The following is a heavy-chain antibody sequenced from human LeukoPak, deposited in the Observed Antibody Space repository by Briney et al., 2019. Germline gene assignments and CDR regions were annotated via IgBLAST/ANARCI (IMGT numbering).Heavy chain of an antibody. Sequence: PSETLSLTCAVYGGSFSGYYWSWIRQPPEKGLEWIGEINHSGSTNYNPSLKSRVTISVDTSKNQFSLKLSSVTAADTAVYYCARSYGSGSYYNRRDRFDPWGQGTLVTVSS. CDR3: ARSYGSGSYYNRRDRFDP. J-gene: IGHJ5*02. CDR1: GGSFSGYY. CDR2: INHSGST. D-gene: IGHD3-10*01. V-gene: IGHV4-34*01.